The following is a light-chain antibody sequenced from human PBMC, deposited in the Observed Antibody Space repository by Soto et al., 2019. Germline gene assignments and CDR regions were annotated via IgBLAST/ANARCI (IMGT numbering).Light chain of an antibody. V-gene: IGKV3-20*01. CDR2: GAS. Sequence: IVLTHSPGTLSLSPWERATLSCRASQSVSSTYLAWYQQKPGQAPRLLIYGASSRAPGIPDRFSGSGSGTDFTLTISRLEPEDFAVYYCQQYASSPPLTFGGGTKVDIK. J-gene: IGKJ4*01. CDR1: QSVSSTY. CDR3: QQYASSPPLT.